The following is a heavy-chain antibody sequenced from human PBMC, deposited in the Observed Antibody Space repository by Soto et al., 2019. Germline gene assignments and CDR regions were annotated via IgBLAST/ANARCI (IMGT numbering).Heavy chain of an antibody. Sequence: GGSLRLSCAASGFNVSDNYMGWVRQAPGKGLEWVSSFFTGGSTDYADSVKGRFTISRDDSKNTVYLQANSLRAEDTAVYFCVRERRGLGIGFDHWGQGTLVTVSS. V-gene: IGHV3-53*01. CDR2: FFTGGST. J-gene: IGHJ4*02. CDR1: GFNVSDNY. D-gene: IGHD6-19*01. CDR3: VRERRGLGIGFDH.